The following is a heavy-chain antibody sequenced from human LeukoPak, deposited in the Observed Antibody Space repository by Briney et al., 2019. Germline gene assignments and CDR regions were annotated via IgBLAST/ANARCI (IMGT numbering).Heavy chain of an antibody. Sequence: PSGTLSLTCIVSGGSTSSSSYYWAWIRQPPGKGLEWIGNIYFTGSTYYNPSLKSRVTISVDTSKNQFSLKLSSVTAADTAVYYCARHSGRSYYDAQFDPWGQGTLVTVSS. CDR3: ARHSGRSYYDAQFDP. V-gene: IGHV4-39*01. CDR1: GGSTSSSSYY. CDR2: IYFTGST. D-gene: IGHD3-22*01. J-gene: IGHJ5*02.